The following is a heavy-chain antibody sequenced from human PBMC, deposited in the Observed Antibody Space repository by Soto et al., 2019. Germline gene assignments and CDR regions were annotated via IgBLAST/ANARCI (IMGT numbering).Heavy chain of an antibody. CDR3: AKDYSSSWALDY. D-gene: IGHD6-13*01. CDR1: GFTFSSSG. J-gene: IGHJ4*02. V-gene: IGHV3-30*18. Sequence: QVQLVESGGGVVQPGRSLRLSCAASGFTFSSSGMHWVRQASGKGLEWVALISYDGSGRYYADSVKGRFTISRDNSKNTLYLHMNSLRAEDTAVYYCAKDYSSSWALDYWGQGTLVTVSS. CDR2: ISYDGSGR.